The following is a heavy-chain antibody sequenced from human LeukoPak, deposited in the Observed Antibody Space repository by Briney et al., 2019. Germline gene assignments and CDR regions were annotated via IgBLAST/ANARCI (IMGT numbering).Heavy chain of an antibody. Sequence: GGSLRLSCAASGFTFSSYWMSWVRQAPGKGLEWVANIKQDGSEKYYVDSVKGRFTISRDNAKNSVYVQMNSLRAEDTAVYYCARDDDYYDSSGYYYDYFDYWGQGTLVTVSS. J-gene: IGHJ4*02. CDR3: ARDDDYYDSSGYYYDYFDY. V-gene: IGHV3-7*01. CDR2: IKQDGSEK. D-gene: IGHD3-22*01. CDR1: GFTFSSYW.